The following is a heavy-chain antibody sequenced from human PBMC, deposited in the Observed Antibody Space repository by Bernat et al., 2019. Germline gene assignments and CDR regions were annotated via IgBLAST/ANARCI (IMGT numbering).Heavy chain of an antibody. D-gene: IGHD6-6*01. V-gene: IGHV3-43D*04. J-gene: IGHJ4*02. CDR2: ISWDGGST. CDR3: AKDLLRDSSSSGVDY. Sequence: EVQLVESGGVVVQPGGSLRLSCAASGFTFDDYAMHWVRQAPGKGLEWVSLISWDGGSTYYAEAVKGRLTISRDNSKNSLYLQMNSLRAEDTAWYYCAKDLLRDSSSSGVDYWGQGTLVTVSS. CDR1: GFTFDDYA.